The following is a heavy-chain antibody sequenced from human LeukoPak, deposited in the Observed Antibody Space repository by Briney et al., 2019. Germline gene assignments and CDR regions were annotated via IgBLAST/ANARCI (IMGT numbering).Heavy chain of an antibody. V-gene: IGHV3-21*01. D-gene: IGHD3-10*01. CDR3: AREGWSVETYYYGSGSSYYFDY. CDR2: ISSSSSYI. J-gene: IGHJ4*02. Sequence: GGSLRLSCAASGFTFSSYSMNWVRQAPGKGLEWVSSISSSSSYIYYADSVKGRFTISRDNAKNSQYLQMNSLRAEDTAVYYCAREGWSVETYYYGSGSSYYFDYWGQGTLVTVSS. CDR1: GFTFSSYS.